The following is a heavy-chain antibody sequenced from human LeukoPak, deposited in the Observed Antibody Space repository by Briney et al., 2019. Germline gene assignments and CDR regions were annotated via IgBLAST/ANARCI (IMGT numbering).Heavy chain of an antibody. J-gene: IGHJ4*02. V-gene: IGHV3-48*03. CDR3: AREAYGSGAPLDY. Sequence: GGSLRLSCAASGFPFSSYEMNWVRQAPGEGLEWLSYITSSGTTIYYADSVKGRFTISRENAKNSLYLQMNSLRADDTAVYYCAREAYGSGAPLDYWGQGTLVTVSS. CDR1: GFPFSSYE. D-gene: IGHD3-10*01. CDR2: ITSSGTTI.